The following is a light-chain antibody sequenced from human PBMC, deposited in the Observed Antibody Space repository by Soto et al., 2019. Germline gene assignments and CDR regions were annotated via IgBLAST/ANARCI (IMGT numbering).Light chain of an antibody. CDR2: EVS. Sequence: QSALTQPASVSGSPGQSITISCTGTSSDVGDYNYVSWYQHQPGKAPKLMIYEVSNRPSGVSNRFSGSKSGNTASLTISGLQAEDEADYYCSSYIPSSVIFGGGTKLTVL. CDR1: SSDVGDYNY. CDR3: SSYIPSSVI. J-gene: IGLJ2*01. V-gene: IGLV2-14*01.